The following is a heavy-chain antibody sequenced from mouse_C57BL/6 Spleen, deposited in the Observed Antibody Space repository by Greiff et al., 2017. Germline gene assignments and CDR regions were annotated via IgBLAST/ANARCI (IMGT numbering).Heavy chain of an antibody. CDR1: GYTFTSYW. CDR3: ARGDYGSSYPFAY. CDR2: INPSNGGT. J-gene: IGHJ3*01. Sequence: QVQLQQPGTELVKPGASVKLSCKASGYTFTSYWMHWVKQRPGQGLEWIGNINPSNGGTNYNEKFKSKATLTVDQSSSPAYMQLSSLTSEDAAVYYCARGDYGSSYPFAYWGQGTLVTVSA. V-gene: IGHV1-53*01. D-gene: IGHD1-1*01.